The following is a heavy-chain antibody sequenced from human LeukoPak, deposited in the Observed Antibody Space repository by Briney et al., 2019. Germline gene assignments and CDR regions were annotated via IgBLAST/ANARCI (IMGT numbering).Heavy chain of an antibody. Sequence: GGSLRLSCAASGFTFSSYGMHWVRQAPGKGLEWVAVISYDGSNKYYADSVKGRFTISRDNPKNTLYLQMNSLRAEDTAVYYCAKDEGYDYYYYYGMDVWGQGTTVTVSS. J-gene: IGHJ6*02. CDR1: GFTFSSYG. D-gene: IGHD5-12*01. V-gene: IGHV3-30*18. CDR3: AKDEGYDYYYYYGMDV. CDR2: ISYDGSNK.